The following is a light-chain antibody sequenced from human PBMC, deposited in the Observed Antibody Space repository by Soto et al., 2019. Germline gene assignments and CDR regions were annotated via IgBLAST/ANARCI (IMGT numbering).Light chain of an antibody. Sequence: DIQMTQSPSTLSASVVDSVTITFRASQNIRNWLAWYQQKPGKALKLLIYDASILESGVPSRFSGSGSGTEFTLTISSLQPDDFATYFCHQYSSYWTFGQGTKVDIK. CDR2: DAS. V-gene: IGKV1-5*01. CDR3: HQYSSYWT. CDR1: QNIRNW. J-gene: IGKJ1*01.